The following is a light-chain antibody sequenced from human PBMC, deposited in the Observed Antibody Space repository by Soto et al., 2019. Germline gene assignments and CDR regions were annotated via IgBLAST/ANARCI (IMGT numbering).Light chain of an antibody. Sequence: QSALTQPPSASGSPGQSVTISCTGAANNIGGYNFVSWYQQHPGKAPKLIISEFRERPSGVPDRFSGSKSGNTASLTVSGLQAEDEADYYCSSYAGSNNVIFGGGTKVPVL. CDR1: ANNIGGYNF. V-gene: IGLV2-8*01. CDR3: SSYAGSNNVI. J-gene: IGLJ2*01. CDR2: EFR.